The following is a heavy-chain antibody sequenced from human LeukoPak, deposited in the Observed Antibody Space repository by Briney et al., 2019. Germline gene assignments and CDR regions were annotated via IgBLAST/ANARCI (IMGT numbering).Heavy chain of an antibody. Sequence: GGSLRLSCAASGFTFSSYEMNWVRQAPGKGLEWVSYISSSGSTIYYADSVKGRFTISRDNAKNSLYLQMNSLRAEDTAVYYCASGYCSGGTCYSEFDYWGPGTLVTVSS. CDR2: ISSSGSTI. V-gene: IGHV3-48*03. CDR1: GFTFSSYE. D-gene: IGHD2-15*01. J-gene: IGHJ4*02. CDR3: ASGYCSGGTCYSEFDY.